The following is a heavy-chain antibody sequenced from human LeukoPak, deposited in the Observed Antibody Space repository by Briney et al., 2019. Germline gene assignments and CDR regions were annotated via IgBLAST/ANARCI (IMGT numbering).Heavy chain of an antibody. D-gene: IGHD3-22*01. CDR2: IYYSGST. CDR1: GRSIRSNF. CDR3: ARELRYDNSDSGAF. Sequence: SETLSLTCTVSGRSIRSNFWSWIRQSPGKGLEWIGYIYYSGSTTYNPSLKSRVTISVDTSKNQFSLKLSSVTAADTAVYYCARELRYDNSDSGAFWGQGTVVTVSS. V-gene: IGHV4-59*01. J-gene: IGHJ3*01.